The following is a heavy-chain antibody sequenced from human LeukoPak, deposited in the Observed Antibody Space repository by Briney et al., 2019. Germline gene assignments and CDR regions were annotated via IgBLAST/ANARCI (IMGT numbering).Heavy chain of an antibody. CDR2: IYPGDSDT. CDR3: ARQWGDCSSTSCYSAY. CDR1: GYSFSTYW. Sequence: GESLKISCKGSGYSFSTYWIGWVRQMPGKGLEWMGIIYPGDSDTRYSPSFQGQVTISADKSISTAYLQWSSLKASDTAIYYCARQWGDCSSTSCYSAYWGQGTLVTVSS. V-gene: IGHV5-51*01. D-gene: IGHD2-2*01. J-gene: IGHJ4*02.